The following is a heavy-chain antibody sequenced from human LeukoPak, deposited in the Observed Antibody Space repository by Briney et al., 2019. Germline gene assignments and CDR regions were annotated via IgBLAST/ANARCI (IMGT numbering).Heavy chain of an antibody. D-gene: IGHD4-17*01. J-gene: IGHJ6*02. CDR3: TSSTTVTSDYYYYYGMDV. Sequence: GGSLRLSCAASGFTFSSYAMSWVRQASGKGLEWVGRIRSKANSYATAYAASVKGRFTISRDDSKNTAYLQMNSLKTEDTAVYYCTSSTTVTSDYYYYYGMDVWGQGTTVTVSS. CDR2: IRSKANSYAT. CDR1: GFTFSSYA. V-gene: IGHV3-73*01.